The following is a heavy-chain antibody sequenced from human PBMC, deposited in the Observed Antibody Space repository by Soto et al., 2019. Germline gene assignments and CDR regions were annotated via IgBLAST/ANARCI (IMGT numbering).Heavy chain of an antibody. D-gene: IGHD2-8*02. CDR2: ISSGSRTI. CDR3: ARDPYYTGAADHY. CDR1: GLTFSSCH. V-gene: IGHV3-48*01. J-gene: IGHJ4*02. Sequence: VQLVESGGGLVQSGGSLRLSCAASGLTFSSCHMNWVRQAPGKGLEWVSYISSGSRTIFYADSVNGRFTISRDNAKNSVYLHMNSLRAEDTAVYYCARDPYYTGAADHYWGRGTLVTVSS.